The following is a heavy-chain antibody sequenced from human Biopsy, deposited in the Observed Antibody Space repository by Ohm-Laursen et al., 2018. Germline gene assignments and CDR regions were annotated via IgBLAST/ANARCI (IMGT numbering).Heavy chain of an antibody. Sequence: SLRLSCSASGFTFSVYAMHWVRQAPGKGLEWVSIIWYNGSNEYYADSVKGRFTISRDNSKNTVFLQMSSLRAEDTGVYYCARDPIVGSKADGMDVWGQGTTVTVSS. D-gene: IGHD1-26*01. J-gene: IGHJ6*02. CDR2: IWYNGSNE. CDR3: ARDPIVGSKADGMDV. V-gene: IGHV3-33*01. CDR1: GFTFSVYA.